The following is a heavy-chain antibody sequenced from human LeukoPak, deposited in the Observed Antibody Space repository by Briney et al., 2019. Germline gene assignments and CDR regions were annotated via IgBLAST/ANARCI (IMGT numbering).Heavy chain of an antibody. CDR3: ARGTRDCSGGYCFWSSFDP. CDR2: IYYSGST. D-gene: IGHD2-15*01. J-gene: IGHJ5*02. Sequence: PSETLSLTCTVSGGSISSGGYYWSWIRQHPGKGLEWIANIYYSGSTFYNPSLKSRVTTSVDTSNNHFSLRLSSVTAADTAVYYCARGTRDCSGGYCFWSSFDPWGQGTLVAVSS. CDR1: GGSISSGGYY. V-gene: IGHV4-31*03.